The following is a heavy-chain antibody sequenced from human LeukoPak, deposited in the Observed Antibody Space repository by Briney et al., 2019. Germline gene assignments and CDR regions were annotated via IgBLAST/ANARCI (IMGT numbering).Heavy chain of an antibody. J-gene: IGHJ4*02. V-gene: IGHV3-23*01. D-gene: IGHD6-19*01. CDR1: GFTFSSYA. CDR3: AKVRSSGWYGGYFDY. Sequence: GGSLRLSCAASGFTFSSYAMSWVRQAPGKGLEWVSAISGSGGSTYYADSVKGRFTISRDNSKNTLYLQMNSLRAEDTAVYYCAKVRSSGWYGGYFDYWGQGTLVTVSS. CDR2: ISGSGGST.